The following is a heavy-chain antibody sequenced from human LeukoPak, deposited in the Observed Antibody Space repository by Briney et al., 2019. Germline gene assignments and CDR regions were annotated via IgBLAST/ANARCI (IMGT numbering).Heavy chain of an antibody. CDR2: INPSGGST. D-gene: IGHD6-13*01. J-gene: IGHJ4*02. Sequence: ASVKVSCKASGYTFTSYYMHWVRQAPGQGPEWMGIINPSGGSTSYAQKIQGRVTMTRDTSTSTVYMELSSLRSEDTAVYYCARDFLPRFHDLYSSSWYCPDYWGQGTLVTVSS. V-gene: IGHV1-46*01. CDR1: GYTFTSYY. CDR3: ARDFLPRFHDLYSSSWYCPDY.